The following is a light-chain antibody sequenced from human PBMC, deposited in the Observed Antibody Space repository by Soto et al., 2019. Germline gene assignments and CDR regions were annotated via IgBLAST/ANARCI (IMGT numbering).Light chain of an antibody. CDR3: QSHDSSLSGFV. Sequence: QLVLTQPPSVSGAPGQRVTFSCTGSSSNIGAGFHVHWYQQFPGTAPRVLIYGDNNRPSGVPDRFSGSKSGASASLAITGLQAEDEAEYYCQSHDSSLSGFVFGAGTKVTVL. CDR1: SSNIGAGFH. V-gene: IGLV1-40*01. CDR2: GDN. J-gene: IGLJ1*01.